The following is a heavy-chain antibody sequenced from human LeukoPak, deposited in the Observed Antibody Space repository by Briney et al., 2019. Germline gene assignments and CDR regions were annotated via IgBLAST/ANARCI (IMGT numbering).Heavy chain of an antibody. J-gene: IGHJ4*02. CDR1: GYTLTELS. CDR2: FDAEDGET. Sequence: ASVKVPCKVSGYTLTELSMHWVRQAPGKGLEGTGGFDAEDGETIYAQKFQGRVTMTEDTSTDTAYMELSSLRSEDTAVYYCATDSLIAAAGTYQGFDYWGQGTLVTVSS. D-gene: IGHD6-13*01. V-gene: IGHV1-24*01. CDR3: ATDSLIAAAGTYQGFDY.